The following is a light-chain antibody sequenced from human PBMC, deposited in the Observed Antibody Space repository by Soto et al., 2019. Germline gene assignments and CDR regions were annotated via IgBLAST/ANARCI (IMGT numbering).Light chain of an antibody. Sequence: DIVMTQSPATLSVAPGERVTFSCRASQGVSRKLAWYQHKPGQAPRLLISGASTGATGIPARFSGSGSGTEFTLTISSLQSEDFAVYYCQQYNNWPSWTFGQGTKVDIK. J-gene: IGKJ1*01. V-gene: IGKV3-15*01. CDR2: GAS. CDR1: QGVSRK. CDR3: QQYNNWPSWT.